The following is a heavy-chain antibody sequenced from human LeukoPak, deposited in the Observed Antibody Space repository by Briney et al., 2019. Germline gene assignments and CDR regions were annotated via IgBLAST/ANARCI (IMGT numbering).Heavy chain of an antibody. CDR1: GFRFRSYV. CDR3: ARDGGDFEYSYSSLNV. CDR2: TSFDESNK. V-gene: IGHV3-30*03. Sequence: QPGGSLRLSCAASGFRFRSYVMHWVRQAPGKGLEWVALTSFDESNKYYADSVKGRFTISRDTSKNTLYLQMISRRAEDTAVYYCARDGGDFEYSYSSLNVGGKGTTVT. D-gene: IGHD2-21*01. J-gene: IGHJ6*01.